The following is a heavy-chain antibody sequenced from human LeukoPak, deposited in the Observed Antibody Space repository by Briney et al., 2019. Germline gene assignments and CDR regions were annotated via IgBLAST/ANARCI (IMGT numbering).Heavy chain of an antibody. CDR3: TRSLYYYDSSGYYAPGY. J-gene: IGHJ4*02. V-gene: IGHV3-49*04. CDR1: GFTFGDYA. D-gene: IGHD3-22*01. Sequence: GRSLRLSCTASGFTFGDYAMSWVRQAPGKGLEWVGFIRSKAYGGTTEYAAFVKGRFTISRDDSKSIAYLQMNSLKTEDTAVYYCTRSLYYYDSSGYYAPGYWGQGTLVTVSS. CDR2: IRSKAYGGTT.